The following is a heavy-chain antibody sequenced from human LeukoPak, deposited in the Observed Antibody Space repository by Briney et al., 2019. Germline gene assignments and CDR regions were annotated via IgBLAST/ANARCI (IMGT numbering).Heavy chain of an antibody. J-gene: IGHJ4*02. CDR3: AKDARFRNILTGYYSY. D-gene: IGHD3-9*01. V-gene: IGHV3-23*01. CDR2: ISGSGGST. Sequence: GGSLRLSCAASGFTFSSYAMSWVRQAPGKGLEWVSAISGSGGSTYYADSVKGRFTISRDNSKNTLYLQMNSLRAEDTAVYYCAKDARFRNILTGYYSYWGQGTLVTVSS. CDR1: GFTFSSYA.